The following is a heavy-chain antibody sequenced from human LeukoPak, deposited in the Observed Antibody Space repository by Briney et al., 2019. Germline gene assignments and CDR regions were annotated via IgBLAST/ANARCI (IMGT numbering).Heavy chain of an antibody. J-gene: IGHJ5*02. Sequence: PGGSLRLSCAASGFTFSSYGMRWVRQAPGKGLEWVAVISYDGSNKYYADSVKGRFTISRDNSKNTLYLQMNSLRAEDTAVYYCAKDGIAVAGIIGNWFDPWGQGTLVTVSS. D-gene: IGHD6-19*01. V-gene: IGHV3-30*18. CDR2: ISYDGSNK. CDR3: AKDGIAVAGIIGNWFDP. CDR1: GFTFSSYG.